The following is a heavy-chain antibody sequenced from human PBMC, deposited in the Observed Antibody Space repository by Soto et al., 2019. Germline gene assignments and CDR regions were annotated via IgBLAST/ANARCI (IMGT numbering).Heavy chain of an antibody. CDR1: VFTFSSYW. Sequence: GWSLRLSCASSVFTFSSYWMSWVRQAPGKGLEWVANIKQDGSEKYYVDSVKGRFTISRDNAKNSLYLQMNSLRAEDTAVYYCASAVAGRISPYFDPWGQGTLVTVSS. J-gene: IGHJ5*02. V-gene: IGHV3-7*03. D-gene: IGHD6-19*01. CDR3: ASAVAGRISPYFDP. CDR2: IKQDGSEK.